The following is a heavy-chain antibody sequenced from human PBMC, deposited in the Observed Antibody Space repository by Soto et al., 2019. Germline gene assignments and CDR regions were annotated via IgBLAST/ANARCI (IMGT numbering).Heavy chain of an antibody. D-gene: IGHD3-22*01. Sequence: QLQESGPGLVKPSQTLSLTCSVSGGSINNNDYYWSWIRQTPGKGLEWIGYVYYSGSSDCIPSLKSRLSMSIDKSKNQFHLKLNSVTAADTATYFCARMSYFYDKWYFDIWGRGTLVTVSS. V-gene: IGHV4-30-4*01. CDR3: ARMSYFYDKWYFDI. CDR2: VYYSGSS. CDR1: GGSINNNDYY. J-gene: IGHJ2*01.